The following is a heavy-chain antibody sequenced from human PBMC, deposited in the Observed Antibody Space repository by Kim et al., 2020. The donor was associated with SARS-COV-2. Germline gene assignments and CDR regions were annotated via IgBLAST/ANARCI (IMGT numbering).Heavy chain of an antibody. CDR3: AKRNAGTWGWFDP. J-gene: IGHJ5*02. Sequence: GGSLRLSCAASGFTFNNYAMSWVRQAPGKGLEWVSSISESGGNTYYADSVKGRFTISRDNSKNTLYLQMNSLRAEDTAVYYCAKRNAGTWGWFDPWGQGTLVTVSS. D-gene: IGHD6-13*01. V-gene: IGHV3-23*01. CDR1: GFTFNNYA. CDR2: ISESGGNT.